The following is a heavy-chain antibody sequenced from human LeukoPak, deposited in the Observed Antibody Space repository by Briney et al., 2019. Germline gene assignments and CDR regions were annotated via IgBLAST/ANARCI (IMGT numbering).Heavy chain of an antibody. Sequence: GGSLRLSCAASGFTFSSYAMSWVRQAPGKGLEWVSGISGNGGSSYYADSVKGRFTISRDNAKNTLYLQMNSLRAEDTAVYYCARDLGTEGYRWFDPWGQGTLVTVSS. CDR3: ARDLGTEGYRWFDP. CDR1: GFTFSSYA. CDR2: ISGNGGSS. V-gene: IGHV3-23*01. D-gene: IGHD1-14*01. J-gene: IGHJ5*02.